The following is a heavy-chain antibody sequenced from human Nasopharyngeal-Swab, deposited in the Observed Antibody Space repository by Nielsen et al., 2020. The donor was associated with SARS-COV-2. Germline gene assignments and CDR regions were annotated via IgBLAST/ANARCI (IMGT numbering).Heavy chain of an antibody. CDR3: ARAPDYGDYVWSFDY. Sequence: SETLSLTCAVYGGSFSGYYWGWIRQPPGKGLEWVGEINHSGSTNYNPSLKSRVTISVDTSKNQFSLKLRSVTAADTAVYYCARAPDYGDYVWSFDYWGQGTLVTVSS. CDR1: GGSFSGYY. D-gene: IGHD4-17*01. J-gene: IGHJ4*02. CDR2: INHSGST. V-gene: IGHV4-34*01.